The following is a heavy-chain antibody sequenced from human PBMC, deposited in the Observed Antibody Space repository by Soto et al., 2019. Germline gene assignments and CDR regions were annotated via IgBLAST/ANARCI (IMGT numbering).Heavy chain of an antibody. Sequence: EVQLVESGGALVQPGGSLRLSCTASGFTFSSYSMNWVRQAPGKGLEWVSYITSSSSSIHYADSVKGRFTISRDNAEKSLYLQMSSLREEDTAMYYCARDTDYAFDLWGQGTKVTVSS. D-gene: IGHD2-21*02. V-gene: IGHV3-48*02. CDR1: GFTFSSYS. CDR3: ARDTDYAFDL. J-gene: IGHJ3*01. CDR2: ITSSSSSI.